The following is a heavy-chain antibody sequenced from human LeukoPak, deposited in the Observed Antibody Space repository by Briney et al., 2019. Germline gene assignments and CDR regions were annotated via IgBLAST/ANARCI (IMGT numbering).Heavy chain of an antibody. Sequence: SETLSLTCTVSGGSISSSSYYWGWIRQPPGKGLEWIGSIYYSGSTYYNSSLKSRVTISVDTSKNQFSLKLSSVTAADTAVYYCARSRYCSGGSCYGWFDPWGQGTLVTVSS. CDR2: IYYSGST. J-gene: IGHJ5*02. CDR1: GGSISSSSYY. V-gene: IGHV4-39*07. D-gene: IGHD2-15*01. CDR3: ARSRYCSGGSCYGWFDP.